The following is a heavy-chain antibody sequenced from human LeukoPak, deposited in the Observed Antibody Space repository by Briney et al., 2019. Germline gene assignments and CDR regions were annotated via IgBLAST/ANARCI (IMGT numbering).Heavy chain of an antibody. CDR2: ISSSATYR. J-gene: IGHJ4*02. D-gene: IGHD7-27*01. Sequence: GGSLRLSCAASEFTFTTYSMAWVRQAPGKGLEWVSSISSSATYRYYADSVNGRFTISRDDPKNSLYLQMNNLRVEDTAVYYCGRGHWGLDSWGQGTLVSVSS. CDR1: EFTFTTYS. V-gene: IGHV3-21*01. CDR3: GRGHWGLDS.